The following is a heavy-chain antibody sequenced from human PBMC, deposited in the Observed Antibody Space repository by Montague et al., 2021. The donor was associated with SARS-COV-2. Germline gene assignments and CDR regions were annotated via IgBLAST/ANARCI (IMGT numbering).Heavy chain of an antibody. Sequence: VKPTQTLTLTCTFSGFSLSTSGMCVSWIRQPPGKALEWLARLDWGDDKYYSTSLNTRLTISKDTSKNQVVLTMTNMDPVDTATYYCARTYYDILTGRDYGMDVWGQGTTVTVSS. CDR2: LDWGDDK. D-gene: IGHD3-9*01. V-gene: IGHV2-70*11. CDR3: ARTYYDILTGRDYGMDV. J-gene: IGHJ6*02. CDR1: GFSLSTSGMC.